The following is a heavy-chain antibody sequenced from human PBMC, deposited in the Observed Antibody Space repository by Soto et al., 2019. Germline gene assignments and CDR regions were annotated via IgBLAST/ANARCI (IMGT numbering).Heavy chain of an antibody. V-gene: IGHV3-74*01. J-gene: IGHJ4*02. Sequence: EVQLVEAGGGVVQPGGSLRLSCAASGFTFSTNLMHWVRQAPGKGLVWVSRINSEGTNAAYADSVQGRLTISRDNAKNTLYLQMNSLTGEDTAVYYCAKAGAGVANFDYWGQGTLVTVSS. CDR3: AKAGAGVANFDY. CDR2: INSEGTNA. D-gene: IGHD3-3*01. CDR1: GFTFSTNL.